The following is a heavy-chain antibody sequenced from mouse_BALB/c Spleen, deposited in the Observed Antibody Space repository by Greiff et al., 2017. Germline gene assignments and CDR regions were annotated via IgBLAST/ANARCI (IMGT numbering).Heavy chain of an antibody. CDR2: IFPGSGNT. J-gene: IGHJ2*01. V-gene: IGHV1-66*01. CDR3: ARSTGNFDY. D-gene: IGHD4-1*01. Sequence: QVQLKQSGPELVKPGASVKISCKASGYSFTSYYIHWVKQRPGQGLEWIGWIFPGSGNTKYNEKFKGKATLTADTSSSTAYMQLSSLTSEDSAVYCCARSTGNFDYWGKGTTLTVSS. CDR1: GYSFTSYY.